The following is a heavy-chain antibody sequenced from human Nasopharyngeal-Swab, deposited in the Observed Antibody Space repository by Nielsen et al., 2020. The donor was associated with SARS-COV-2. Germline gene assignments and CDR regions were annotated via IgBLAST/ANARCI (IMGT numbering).Heavy chain of an antibody. CDR3: ARGGFDHAFDI. Sequence: GESLKIPCAASGFTFSRYWMHWVRQIPGKGLVWVSRIDSNGDSAIYADAVKGRFTVSRDNAKNTLYLEMGSLRAEDTALYYCARGGFDHAFDIWGQGTMVTVSS. D-gene: IGHD3-10*01. J-gene: IGHJ3*02. CDR2: IDSNGDSA. CDR1: GFTFSRYW. V-gene: IGHV3-74*01.